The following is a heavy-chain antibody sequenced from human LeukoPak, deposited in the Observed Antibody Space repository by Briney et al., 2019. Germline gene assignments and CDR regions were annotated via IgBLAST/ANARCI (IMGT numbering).Heavy chain of an antibody. V-gene: IGHV4-61*02. CDR2: IYNSGST. D-gene: IGHD6-13*01. CDR3: ARGCPRLGWIAAAGNNWFDP. Sequence: SETLSLTCTVSGASTSSGLYYWNWFRQPAGKGLEYIGRIYNSGSTNYNPSLKSRVTISVDTPNNQFSLKLTSVTASDSAVYYCARGCPRLGWIAAAGNNWFDPWGQGTLVTVSS. J-gene: IGHJ5*02. CDR1: GASTSSGLYY.